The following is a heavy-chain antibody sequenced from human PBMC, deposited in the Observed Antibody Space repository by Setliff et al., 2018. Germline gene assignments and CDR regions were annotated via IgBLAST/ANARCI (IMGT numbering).Heavy chain of an antibody. Sequence: PSETLSLTCAVYGGSISGYYWSWIRQPAGKGLEWIGEINHSGSTNYNPSLKSRVTISVDTSKNQFSLKLSSVTAADTAVYYCARGLERNAFDIWGQGTMVTVSS. J-gene: IGHJ3*02. D-gene: IGHD1-1*01. CDR2: INHSGST. CDR1: GGSISGYY. V-gene: IGHV4-34*01. CDR3: ARGLERNAFDI.